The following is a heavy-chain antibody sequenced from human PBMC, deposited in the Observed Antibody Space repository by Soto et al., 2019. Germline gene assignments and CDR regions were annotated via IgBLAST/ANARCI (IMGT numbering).Heavy chain of an antibody. V-gene: IGHV3-33*01. Sequence: GGSLRLSCAASGFTFSSYGMHWVRQAPGKGLEWVAVIWYDGSNRYYADSVKGRFTISRDNSNNTLYLQMNSLRAEDTAVYYCTRTGGLGDHFYDYWGQGTLVTVSS. CDR1: GFTFSSYG. J-gene: IGHJ4*02. CDR3: TRTGGLGDHFYDY. D-gene: IGHD4-17*01. CDR2: IWYDGSNR.